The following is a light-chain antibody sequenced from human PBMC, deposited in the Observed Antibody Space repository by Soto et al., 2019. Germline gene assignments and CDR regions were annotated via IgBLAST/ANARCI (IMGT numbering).Light chain of an antibody. CDR3: SSYTTSYFYV. V-gene: IGLV2-8*01. Sequence: QSALTQPPSASGSPGQSVTISCTGTLSDIGAYDLVSWYQQYPGKAPKLMIYDVTNRPSGVPNRFSASKSAFTASLTISGLQAEDEAHYYCSSYTTSYFYVFGPGTKLTVL. J-gene: IGLJ1*01. CDR2: DVT. CDR1: LSDIGAYDL.